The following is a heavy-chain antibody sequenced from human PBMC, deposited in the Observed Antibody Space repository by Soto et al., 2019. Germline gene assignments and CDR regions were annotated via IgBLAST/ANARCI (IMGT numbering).Heavy chain of an antibody. CDR1: GLTFSSYR. Sequence: GGSLRLSCAASGLTFSSYRMHWVRQAPGKGLVWLSHINTDGSSVTYTDSVKGRFTISRDNAKNTLYLQMNSLSVEDTAVYYCARARRSNSPYTSFDYWGQGA. CDR3: ARARRSNSPYTSFDY. V-gene: IGHV3-74*01. J-gene: IGHJ4*02. CDR2: INTDGSSV. D-gene: IGHD2-2*02.